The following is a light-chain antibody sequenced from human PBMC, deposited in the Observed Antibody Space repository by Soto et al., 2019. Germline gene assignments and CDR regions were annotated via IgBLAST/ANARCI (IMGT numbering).Light chain of an antibody. CDR3: QQADSFPLS. Sequence: DIQMTQSPSSVSTSIGDRVTISCRASQSIYKWLVWYQQKPGKAPKLLIYAASSLQSGVPSRFSGSGYGTDFTLTISSLKPEDFATYYCQQADSFPLSFGGGTKVEI. J-gene: IGKJ4*01. CDR1: QSIYKW. V-gene: IGKV1-12*01. CDR2: AAS.